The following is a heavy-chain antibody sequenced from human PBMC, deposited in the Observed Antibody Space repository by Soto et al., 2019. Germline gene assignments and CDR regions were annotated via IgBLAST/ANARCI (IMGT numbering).Heavy chain of an antibody. V-gene: IGHV2-70*04. CDR1: GFSLSTVGMH. J-gene: IGHJ4*02. Sequence: SGPTLVNPTQTLTLTCTFSGFSLSTVGMHASWIRQPPGKALEWLARIDWDDDKWYSPSLKTRLTISKDTSKNRVVLTMTNMDPVDTATYYCARMTTTHSFAFWGQGTLVTVSS. CDR3: ARMTTTHSFAF. CDR2: IDWDDDK. D-gene: IGHD4-4*01.